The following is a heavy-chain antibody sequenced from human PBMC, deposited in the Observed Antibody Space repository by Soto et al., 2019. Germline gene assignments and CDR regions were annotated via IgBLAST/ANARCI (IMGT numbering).Heavy chain of an antibody. J-gene: IGHJ5*02. D-gene: IGHD2-8*02. CDR1: GGSMSSYC. CDR3: ARDQGLVGGYNWFDP. V-gene: IGHV4-59*12. CDR2: IYYSGST. Sequence: SETLSLTCAVPGGSMSSYCWSWIRQPPGKGLEWIGYIYYSGSTYYNPSLKSRVTISVDTSKNQFSLKLSSVTAAVTAVYYCARDQGLVGGYNWFDPWGQGTLVTVSS.